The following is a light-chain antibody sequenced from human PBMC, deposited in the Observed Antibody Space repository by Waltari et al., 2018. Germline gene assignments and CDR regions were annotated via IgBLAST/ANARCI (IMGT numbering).Light chain of an antibody. CDR1: QSVGAY. J-gene: IGKJ1*01. V-gene: IGKV1-39*01. CDR2: SAS. Sequence: DIQVTQSPSSLSASVGDRVTITCRASQSVGAYFNWYQQKSGETPRLLIYSASSLQSGVPSRFSGSGSGTDFTLTITNLQPEDVAAYYCQQSYSTPWTFGQGTKVEIK. CDR3: QQSYSTPWT.